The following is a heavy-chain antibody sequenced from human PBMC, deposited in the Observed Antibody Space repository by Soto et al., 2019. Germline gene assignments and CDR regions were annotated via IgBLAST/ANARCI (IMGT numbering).Heavy chain of an antibody. D-gene: IGHD3-22*01. V-gene: IGHV1-3*01. Sequence: ASVKVSCKASGYTFTSYAMHWVRQAPGQRLEWMGWINAGNGNTKYSRKFQGRVTITRDTSASTAYMELSSLRSEDTAVYYCARGRITMIVVVISPFDYWGQGTLVTVSS. CDR2: INAGNGNT. J-gene: IGHJ4*02. CDR1: GYTFTSYA. CDR3: ARGRITMIVVVISPFDY.